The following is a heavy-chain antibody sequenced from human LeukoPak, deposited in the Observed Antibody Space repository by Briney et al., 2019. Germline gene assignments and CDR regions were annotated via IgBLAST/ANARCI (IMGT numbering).Heavy chain of an antibody. CDR1: GFTFSSYS. CDR2: ISSSSSYI. Sequence: GGSPRLSCAASGFTFSSYSMNWVRQAPGKGLEWVSSISSSSSYIYYADSVKGRFTISRDNAKNSLYLQMNSLRAEDTAVYYCARSQTEHYDFWSGSGALNWFDPWGQGTLVTVSS. CDR3: ARSQTEHYDFWSGSGALNWFDP. J-gene: IGHJ5*02. V-gene: IGHV3-21*01. D-gene: IGHD3-3*01.